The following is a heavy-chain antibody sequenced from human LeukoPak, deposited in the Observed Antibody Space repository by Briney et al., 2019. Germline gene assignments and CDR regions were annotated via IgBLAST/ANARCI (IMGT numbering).Heavy chain of an antibody. J-gene: IGHJ5*02. V-gene: IGHV1-2*06. Sequence: GASVKVSCKASGYTFTGYHIHWVRQAPGQGLEWMGRINPYSGDTNFAQKFQGRVTMTRDTSITTAYMDLSSLTPDDTAVYYCARASHELLWIVSYWFDPWGQGTLVTVSS. D-gene: IGHD2-2*01. CDR1: GYTFTGYH. CDR3: ARASHELLWIVSYWFDP. CDR2: INPYSGDT.